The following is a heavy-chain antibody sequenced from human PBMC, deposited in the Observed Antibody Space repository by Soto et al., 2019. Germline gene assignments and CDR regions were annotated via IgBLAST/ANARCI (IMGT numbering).Heavy chain of an antibody. J-gene: IGHJ6*02. CDR2: IRSKANSYAT. Sequence: PGGSLRLSCAASGFTFSGSAMHWVRQASGKGLEWVGRIRSKANSYATAYAASVKGRFTISRDDSKNTAYLQMNSLKTEDTAVYYCTSLKQWLADYYYYGMDVWGQGTTVTVSS. CDR1: GFTFSGSA. CDR3: TSLKQWLADYYYYGMDV. V-gene: IGHV3-73*01. D-gene: IGHD6-19*01.